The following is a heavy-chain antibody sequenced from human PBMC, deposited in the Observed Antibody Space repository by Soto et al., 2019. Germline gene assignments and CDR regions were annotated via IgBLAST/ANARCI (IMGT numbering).Heavy chain of an antibody. CDR1: GGSVSSGSFY. J-gene: IGHJ5*02. V-gene: IGHV4-61*01. Sequence: ETLSLTCTVSGGSVSSGSFYWSWIREPPGKGLEWIAYIYYSGSTNYNPSLKSRVTISVDTSKNQFSLKLSSLTAADTAVYYCARVNYYDSGGVYWFDPWSQGTLVTVSS. D-gene: IGHD3-22*01. CDR2: IYYSGST. CDR3: ARVNYYDSGGVYWFDP.